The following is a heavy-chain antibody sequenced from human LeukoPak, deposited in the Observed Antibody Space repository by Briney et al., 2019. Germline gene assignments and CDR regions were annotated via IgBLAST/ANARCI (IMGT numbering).Heavy chain of an antibody. D-gene: IGHD3-22*01. V-gene: IGHV4-34*01. J-gene: IGHJ4*02. CDR1: VDSLNNHY. CDR3: TSGTDSRKLGY. CDR2: IHAVEGT. Sequence: SETLSLTCTVSVDSLNNHYWDWIRQPPGKGLEWIGEIHAVEGTNYNPSLRSRVTVSLDTSKNQFSLKMSSVTAADTAVYYCTSGTDSRKLGYWGQGTLVTVSS.